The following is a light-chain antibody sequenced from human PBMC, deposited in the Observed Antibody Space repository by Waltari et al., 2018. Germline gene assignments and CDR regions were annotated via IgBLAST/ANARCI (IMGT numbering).Light chain of an antibody. V-gene: IGKV1-5*03. J-gene: IGKJ4*01. Sequence: DIQMTQSPFTLSASVGDRVIITCRASQRSSNWLAWYQHKPGKAPKLLIYKASTLASGVPSRFSGSGSGTEFSLTISSLQPDDFATYYCQQYNSYSLLTFGGGTKVEIK. CDR2: KAS. CDR3: QQYNSYSLLT. CDR1: QRSSNW.